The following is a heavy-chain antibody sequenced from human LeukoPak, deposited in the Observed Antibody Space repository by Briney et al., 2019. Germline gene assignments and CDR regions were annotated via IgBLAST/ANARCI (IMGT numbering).Heavy chain of an antibody. D-gene: IGHD3-10*01. CDR1: GYTFITKY. CDR2: INPRGGSP. Sequence: ASVKVSCKTSGYTFITKYIHWVRQAPGQGLEWMGIINPRGGSPTYAQKFQDRVTLIRDMSTNTVYMALSSLRSEDTAIYYCARDEGSGSYYPQFNHWGQGTLVTVSS. J-gene: IGHJ4*02. CDR3: ARDEGSGSYYPQFNH. V-gene: IGHV1-46*01.